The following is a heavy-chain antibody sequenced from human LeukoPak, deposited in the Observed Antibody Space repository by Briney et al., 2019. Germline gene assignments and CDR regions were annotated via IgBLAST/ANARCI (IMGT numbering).Heavy chain of an antibody. CDR3: LRGGLYHYCGASGDY. V-gene: IGHV3-7*01. D-gene: IGHD2-21*01. J-gene: IGHJ4*02. Sequence: GGSLRLSCAASGFTFTYWMTWVRQAPGKGLEWVANINQGGSESYYVDSVKGRFTISRDNAESSLYLQLSSLGAEDTAGYYCLRGGLYHYCGASGDYWGQGTLVTVSS. CDR2: INQGGSES. CDR1: GFTFTYW.